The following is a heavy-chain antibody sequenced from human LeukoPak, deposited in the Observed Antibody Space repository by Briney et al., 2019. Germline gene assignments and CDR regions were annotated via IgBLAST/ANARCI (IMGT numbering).Heavy chain of an antibody. J-gene: IGHJ4*02. V-gene: IGHV1-18*01. CDR3: ARLHDYVWGSSPFDY. D-gene: IGHD3-16*01. CDR2: ISAYNGNT. CDR1: GYTFTSYG. Sequence: ASVKVSCKASGYTFTSYGISWVRQAPGQGLEWMGWISAYNGNTNYAQKLQGRVTMTTDTSTSTAYMELRSLRSDDTAVYYCARLHDYVWGSSPFDYWGQGTLVTVSS.